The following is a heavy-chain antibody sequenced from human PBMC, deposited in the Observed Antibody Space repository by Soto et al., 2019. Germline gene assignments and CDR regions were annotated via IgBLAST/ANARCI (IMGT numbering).Heavy chain of an antibody. D-gene: IGHD2-2*01. CDR2: ISGSGGST. Sequence: EVQLLESGGGLEQPGGSLRLSCVGSGHTFHNYAMTWVRQAPGKGLEWVSGISGSGGSTYYADSVRGRFTISRDDSKNTLYLQMNSLRAEDTAVYYCAKVSRGLGVVPAELNWGQGTLVTVSS. CDR1: GHTFHNYA. J-gene: IGHJ4*02. V-gene: IGHV3-23*01. CDR3: AKVSRGLGVVPAELN.